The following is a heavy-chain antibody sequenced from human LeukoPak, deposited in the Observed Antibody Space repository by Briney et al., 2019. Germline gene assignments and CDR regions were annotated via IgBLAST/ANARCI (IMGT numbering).Heavy chain of an antibody. CDR1: GYTFTDSY. D-gene: IGHD2-2*01. CDR2: VNPSGGST. CDR3: AGQLPAAAGKYYYYMDV. J-gene: IGHJ6*03. Sequence: RASLKVSCKTSGYTFTDSYMHWVRQAPGQGLEWMGIVNPSGGSTSYAQKFQGRVTMTRDMSTSTVYMELSSLRSEDTAVYYCAGQLPAAAGKYYYYMDVWGKGTTVTVSS. V-gene: IGHV1-46*01.